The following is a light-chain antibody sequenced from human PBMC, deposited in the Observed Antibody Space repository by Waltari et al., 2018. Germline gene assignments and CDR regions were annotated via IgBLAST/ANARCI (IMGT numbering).Light chain of an antibody. V-gene: IGLV1-40*01. CDR2: GNN. J-gene: IGLJ3*02. CDR1: SSTTGAGHD. CDR3: QSFDSNVRGGVV. Sequence: QSILTQPTSVSGAPGQRVTISCTGSSSTTGAGHDVHWYQAFPGTAPKLLIYGNNNRPSGVPDRFSGSKSGSSASLAINGLQAEDEADYYCQSFDSNVRGGVVFGGGTKVTVL.